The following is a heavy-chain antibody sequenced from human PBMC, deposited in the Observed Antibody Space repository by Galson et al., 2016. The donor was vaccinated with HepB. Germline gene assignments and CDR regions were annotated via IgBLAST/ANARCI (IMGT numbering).Heavy chain of an antibody. J-gene: IGHJ4*02. Sequence: SVKVSCKASGYTFTSYYMHWVRQAPGQGLEWMGIINPSGGSTSYAQKFQGRVTMTRDTSTSTIYMELSSLRSEDTAVYYCASCSGGSCYSVDYWGQGTLVTVSS. CDR2: INPSGGST. D-gene: IGHD2-15*01. V-gene: IGHV1-46*01. CDR1: GYTFTSYY. CDR3: ASCSGGSCYSVDY.